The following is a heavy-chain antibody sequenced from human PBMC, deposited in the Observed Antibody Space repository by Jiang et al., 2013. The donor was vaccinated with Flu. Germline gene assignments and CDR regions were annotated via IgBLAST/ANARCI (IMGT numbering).Heavy chain of an antibody. V-gene: IGHV3-72*01. CDR3: ARELWFGGSDVGKYGMDV. J-gene: IGHJ6*02. CDR2: TRNKANSYTT. D-gene: IGHD3-10*01. CDR1: GFTFSDHY. Sequence: AASGFTFSDHYMDWVRQAPGKGLEWVGRTRNKANSYTTEYAASVKGRFTISRDDSKNSLYLQMNSLKTEDTAVYYCARELWFGGSDVGKYGMDVWGQGTTVTVSS.